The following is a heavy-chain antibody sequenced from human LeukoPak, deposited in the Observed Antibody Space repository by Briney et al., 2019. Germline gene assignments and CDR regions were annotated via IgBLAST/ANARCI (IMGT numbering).Heavy chain of an antibody. CDR2: IYHSGST. J-gene: IGHJ4*02. D-gene: IGHD1-26*01. CDR1: GYSISSGYY. Sequence: SETLSLTCTVSGYSISSGYYWGWIRQPPGEGLEWIGSIYHSGSTYYNPSLKSRVTISVDTSKNHFSLKLSSVTAADTAVYYCARIVGAGPAPFDYWGQGTLVTVSS. V-gene: IGHV4-38-2*02. CDR3: ARIVGAGPAPFDY.